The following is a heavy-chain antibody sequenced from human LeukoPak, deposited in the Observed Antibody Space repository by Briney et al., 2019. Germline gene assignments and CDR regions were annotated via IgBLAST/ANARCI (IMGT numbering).Heavy chain of an antibody. J-gene: IGHJ4*02. CDR2: IRYEGNDK. CDR3: AKAGGYGSGSYLDY. V-gene: IGHV3-30*04. CDR1: GFTFSNYA. Sequence: GRSLRLSCAASGFTFSNYAMHWVRQAPGKGLEWVAFIRYEGNDKCYADSVKGRFTISRDNSKNTLYLQMNSLRAEDTAVYYCAKAGGYGSGSYLDYWGQGTLVTVSS. D-gene: IGHD3-10*01.